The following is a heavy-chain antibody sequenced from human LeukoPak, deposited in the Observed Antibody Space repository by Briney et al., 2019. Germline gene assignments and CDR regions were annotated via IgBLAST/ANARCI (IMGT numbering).Heavy chain of an antibody. Sequence: SETLSLTCTVSGGSINSHYWSWIRQSPGEGLEWMGYSFYSGTTRYNPSIQSRVTISVDTSKNLFSLKLTSVTAGDTAVYYCARLIDNDSSGHPDTFDMSGPGTMVTVSS. D-gene: IGHD3-22*01. CDR2: SFYSGTT. CDR1: GGSINSHY. J-gene: IGHJ3*02. CDR3: ARLIDNDSSGHPDTFDM. V-gene: IGHV4-59*11.